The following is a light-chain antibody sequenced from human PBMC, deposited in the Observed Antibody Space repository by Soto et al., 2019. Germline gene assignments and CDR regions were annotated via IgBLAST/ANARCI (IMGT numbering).Light chain of an antibody. V-gene: IGKV3-15*01. J-gene: IGKJ5*01. CDR2: GAS. Sequence: EIVMTQSPATLSVSPGERATLSCRASQSISRRLAWYQQKPGQAPRLLIYGASTRATGIPAGFSGSGSETEFTLTISSLQSEDFAVYYCQQYKSWPPFTFGQGTRLEIK. CDR3: QQYKSWPPFT. CDR1: QSISRR.